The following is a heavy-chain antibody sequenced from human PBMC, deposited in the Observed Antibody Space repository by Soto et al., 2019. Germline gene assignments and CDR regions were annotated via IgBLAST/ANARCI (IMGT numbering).Heavy chain of an antibody. D-gene: IGHD2-2*01. Sequence: EMQLLDSGGGWVQPGGSLRLSCVASGFVFSDYAMSWVRQAPGKGLEWVSAISAGGSDTYYADSVKGRFTVSRVNSESTLYLQMNTLRAEDTAIYYCASVPIWCGSSSCYTEGFDSWGQGTLVTVSS. J-gene: IGHJ4*02. CDR2: ISAGGSDT. CDR3: ASVPIWCGSSSCYTEGFDS. V-gene: IGHV3-23*01. CDR1: GFVFSDYA.